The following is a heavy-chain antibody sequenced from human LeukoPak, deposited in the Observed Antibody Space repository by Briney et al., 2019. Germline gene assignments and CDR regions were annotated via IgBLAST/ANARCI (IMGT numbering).Heavy chain of an antibody. V-gene: IGHV4-61*08. D-gene: IGHD1-26*01. CDR2: IYYSGTT. CDR3: ARAPSRWGPYNWFDP. CDR1: GGSISSGGYY. J-gene: IGHJ5*02. Sequence: SETLSLTCTVSGGSISSGGYYWSWIRQPPGKGLEWIGYIYYSGTTNYNPSLKSRVTMSVDTSKNQFSLKLSSVTAADTAVYYCARAPSRWGPYNWFDPWGQGTLVTVSS.